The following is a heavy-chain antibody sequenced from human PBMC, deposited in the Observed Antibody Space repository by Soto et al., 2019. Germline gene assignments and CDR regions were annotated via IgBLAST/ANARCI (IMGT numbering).Heavy chain of an antibody. V-gene: IGHV3-23*01. J-gene: IGHJ5*02. CDR2: ISGSGGST. Sequence: GGSLRLSCAASGFTFSSYAMSWVRQAPGKGLEWVSAISGSGGSTYYADSVKGRFTISRDNSKNTLYLQMNSLRAEDTAVYYCAKDCGYDFWSGNNWFDTWGQGTLVTVSS. CDR3: AKDCGYDFWSGNNWFDT. D-gene: IGHD3-3*01. CDR1: GFTFSSYA.